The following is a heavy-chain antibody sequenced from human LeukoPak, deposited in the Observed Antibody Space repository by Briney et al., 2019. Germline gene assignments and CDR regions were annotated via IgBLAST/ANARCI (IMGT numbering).Heavy chain of an antibody. CDR1: GFTFSSYA. J-gene: IGHJ3*02. CDR3: ADCSGGSCHSGGAFDI. Sequence: PGGSLRLSRAASGFTFSSYAMSWVRQAPGKGLEWVSAISGSGGSTYYADSVKGRFTISRDNSKNTLYLQMNSLRAEDTAVYYCADCSGGSCHSGGAFDIWGQGTMVTVSS. CDR2: ISGSGGST. V-gene: IGHV3-23*01. D-gene: IGHD2-15*01.